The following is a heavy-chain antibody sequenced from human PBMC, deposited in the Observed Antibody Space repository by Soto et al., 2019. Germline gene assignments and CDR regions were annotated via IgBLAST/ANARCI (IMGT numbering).Heavy chain of an antibody. CDR2: ISWNSGSI. Sequence: EVQLVESGGGLVQPGRSLRLSCAASGFTFDDYAMHWVRQAPGKGLEWVSGISWNSGSIGYADSVKGRFTISRDNAKNSLYLQMNSRRAEDTALYYCAKDAGMITFGGVIVTYYFDYWGQGTLVTVSS. CDR1: GFTFDDYA. V-gene: IGHV3-9*01. CDR3: AKDAGMITFGGVIVTYYFDY. D-gene: IGHD3-16*02. J-gene: IGHJ4*02.